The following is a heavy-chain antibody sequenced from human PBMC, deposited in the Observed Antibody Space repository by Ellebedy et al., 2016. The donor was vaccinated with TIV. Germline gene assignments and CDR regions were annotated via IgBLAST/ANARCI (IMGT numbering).Heavy chain of an antibody. CDR3: ARDPRIESSGWYSGWFDP. CDR2: IFTSGST. V-gene: IGHV3-53*01. J-gene: IGHJ5*02. Sequence: GESLKISCAASGLTVRSNYMSWVRQAPGKGLEWVSIIFTSGSTYYADSVKGRFTISRDISKNTIYLQMNSLMVEDTAVYYCARDPRIESSGWYSGWFDPWGQGTLVTVSS. D-gene: IGHD6-19*01. CDR1: GLTVRSNY.